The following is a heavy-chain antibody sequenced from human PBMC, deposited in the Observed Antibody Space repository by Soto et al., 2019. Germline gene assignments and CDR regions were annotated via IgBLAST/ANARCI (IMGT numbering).Heavy chain of an antibody. CDR1: GGTFSSYA. D-gene: IGHD1-7*01. CDR3: ARGRSGNWNYFYYYYGMDV. V-gene: IGHV1-69*01. CDR2: IIPIFGTA. J-gene: IGHJ6*02. Sequence: KVSCKASGGTFSSYAISWVRQAPGQGLEWMGGIIPIFGTANYAQKFQGRVTITADESTSTAYMELSSLRSEDTAVYYCARGRSGNWNYFYYYYGMDVWGQGTTVTVSS.